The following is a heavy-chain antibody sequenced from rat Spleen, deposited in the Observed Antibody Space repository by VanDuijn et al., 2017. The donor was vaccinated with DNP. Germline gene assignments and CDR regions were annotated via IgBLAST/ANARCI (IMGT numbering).Heavy chain of an antibody. Sequence: QVQLKESGPGLVQPSQTLSLTCTVSGFSLTTNGVSWVRQPPGKGLEWIAAISSGGNTYFNSAVKSRLSISRDTSKSQVFLVMNSLQAEDTAIYFCAREREPNNNPYYFDYWGQGVMVTVSS. CDR1: GFSLTTNG. D-gene: IGHD1-10*01. CDR3: AREREPNNNPYYFDY. CDR2: ISSGGNT. V-gene: IGHV2S12*01. J-gene: IGHJ2*01.